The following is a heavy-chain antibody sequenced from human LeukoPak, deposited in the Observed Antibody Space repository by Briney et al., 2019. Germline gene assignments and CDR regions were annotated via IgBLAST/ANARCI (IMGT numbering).Heavy chain of an antibody. CDR3: ARHLSGVTGYTYGRGIDY. D-gene: IGHD5-18*01. CDR1: GFTFSSYW. Sequence: GGSLRLSCAASGFTFSSYWMSWVRQAPGKGLEWVANINQDGSEKYYVDSVKGRFTISRGNAKKSLYLQMNSLRAEDMAVYYCARHLSGVTGYTYGRGIDYWGQGTLVTVSS. V-gene: IGHV3-7*01. CDR2: INQDGSEK. J-gene: IGHJ4*02.